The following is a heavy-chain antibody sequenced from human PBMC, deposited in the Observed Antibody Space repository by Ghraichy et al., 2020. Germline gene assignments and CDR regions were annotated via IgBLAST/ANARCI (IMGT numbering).Heavy chain of an antibody. CDR1: GFTFSSYW. V-gene: IGHV3-7*01. Sequence: GGSLRLSCAASGFTFSSYWMSWVRQAPGKGLEWVANIKRDGSEKYYVDSVKGRFTISRDNAKNSLYLQMNSLRAEDTAVYYCARDWGRGFGELGHYMDVWGKGTTVTVSS. D-gene: IGHD3-10*01. J-gene: IGHJ6*03. CDR2: IKRDGSEK. CDR3: ARDWGRGFGELGHYMDV.